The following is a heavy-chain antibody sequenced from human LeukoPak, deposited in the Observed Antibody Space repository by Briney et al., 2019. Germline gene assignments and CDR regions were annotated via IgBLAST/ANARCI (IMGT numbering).Heavy chain of an antibody. D-gene: IGHD5/OR15-5a*01. V-gene: IGHV3-30*18. CDR3: AKGRGYGQGLSVDYFDY. Sequence: GGSLRLSWTASGLTFTDFCMHWVRQAPGKGLEWVAVISHDGTKTYYVESVKGRFTISRDNSKNTLYLQMNSLRDDDTAVFYCAKGRGYGQGLSVDYFDYWGQGTLVTVSS. CDR1: GLTFTDFC. CDR2: ISHDGTKT. J-gene: IGHJ4*02.